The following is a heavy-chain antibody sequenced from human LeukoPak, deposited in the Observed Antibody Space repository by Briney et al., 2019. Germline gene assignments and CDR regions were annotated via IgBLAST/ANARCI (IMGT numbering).Heavy chain of an antibody. D-gene: IGHD1-26*01. CDR3: ARVRIGETSYDASDV. CDR1: GGSISSYY. CDR2: IYITGST. Sequence: SETLSLTCTVSGGSISSYYWTWIRQPPGKGLEWIGDIYITGSTNYNPYLKRRVTISVDTSKNQFSLRLSSVTAADTAVYYCARVRIGETSYDASDVWGLGTMVTVSS. J-gene: IGHJ3*01. V-gene: IGHV4-59*13.